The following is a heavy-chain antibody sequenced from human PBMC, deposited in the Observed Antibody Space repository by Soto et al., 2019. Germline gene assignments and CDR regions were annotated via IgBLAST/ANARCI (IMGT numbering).Heavy chain of an antibody. CDR1: GGSISSGGYY. Sequence: LTLTCTVSGGSISSGGYYWSWIRQHPGKGLEWIGYIYYSGSTYYNPSLKSRVTISVDTSKNQFSLKLSSVTAADTAVYYCARAGGEQLVPALPRVDPWGQGTLVTVS. V-gene: IGHV4-31*03. CDR2: IYYSGST. CDR3: ARAGGEQLVPALPRVDP. J-gene: IGHJ5*02. D-gene: IGHD6-6*01.